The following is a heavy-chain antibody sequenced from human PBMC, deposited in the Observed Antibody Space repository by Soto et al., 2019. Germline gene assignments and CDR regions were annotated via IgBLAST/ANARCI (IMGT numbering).Heavy chain of an antibody. CDR3: ARECGEAARSSFWFDP. V-gene: IGHV4-34*01. J-gene: IGHJ5*02. CDR2: INHSGST. D-gene: IGHD6-6*01. Sequence: GKGLEWIGEINHSGSTNYNPSLKSRVTISVDTSKNQFSLKLSSVTAADTDVYYCARECGEAARSSFWFDPGGLRTLVSVSA.